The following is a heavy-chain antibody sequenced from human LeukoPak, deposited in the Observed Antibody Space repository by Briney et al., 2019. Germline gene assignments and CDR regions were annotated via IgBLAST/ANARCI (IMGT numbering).Heavy chain of an antibody. J-gene: IGHJ4*02. CDR3: ASANAGYSSSWYFG. V-gene: IGHV1-69*04. D-gene: IGHD6-13*01. CDR2: IIPILGIA. Sequence: EASVKVSCKASGGTFSSYAISWVRQAPGQGLEWMGRIIPILGIANYAQKFQGRVTITADKSTSTAYMELSSLRSEDTAVYYCASANAGYSSSWYFGWGQGTLVTVSS. CDR1: GGTFSSYA.